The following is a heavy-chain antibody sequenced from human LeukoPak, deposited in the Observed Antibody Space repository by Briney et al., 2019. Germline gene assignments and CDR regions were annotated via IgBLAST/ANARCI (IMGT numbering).Heavy chain of an antibody. D-gene: IGHD3-10*01. CDR3: TLIQGWGSGSYYRDF. CDR2: VKSKGAGETT. J-gene: IGHJ4*02. V-gene: IGHV3-15*01. CDR1: GLSISNDW. Sequence: GGSLRLSCAASGLSISNDWTSWVRQAPGKGLEWVARVKSKGAGETTDYAAPVKGRFTISRDDSKNTLYLQMNSLKTEDTAVYYCTLIQGWGSGSYYRDFWGQGTLVTVSS.